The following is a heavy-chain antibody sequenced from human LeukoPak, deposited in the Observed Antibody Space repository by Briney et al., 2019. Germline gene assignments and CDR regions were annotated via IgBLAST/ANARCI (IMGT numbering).Heavy chain of an antibody. CDR3: AKWRGMSTYCGGDCFPNDAFDI. Sequence: GGSLRLSCAASGFTFSSYAMSWVRQAPGKGLEWVSDISGSGGSTYYADSVKGRFTISRDNSKNTLYLQMNSLRAEDTAVYYCAKWRGMSTYCGGDCFPNDAFDIWGQGTMVTVSS. J-gene: IGHJ3*02. CDR2: ISGSGGST. V-gene: IGHV3-23*01. D-gene: IGHD2-21*01. CDR1: GFTFSSYA.